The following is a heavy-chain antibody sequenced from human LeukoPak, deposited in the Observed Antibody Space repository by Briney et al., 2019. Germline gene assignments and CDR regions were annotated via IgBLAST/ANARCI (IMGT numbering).Heavy chain of an antibody. Sequence: ASVKVSCKASGYTFTGYYMHWVRQAPGQGLEWMGWINPNSGGTNYAQKLQGRVTMTTDTSTSTAYMELRSLRSDDTAVYYCARDRGMTTVTQPGYWGQGTLVTVSS. CDR3: ARDRGMTTVTQPGY. V-gene: IGHV1-2*02. J-gene: IGHJ4*02. D-gene: IGHD4-17*01. CDR2: INPNSGGT. CDR1: GYTFTGYY.